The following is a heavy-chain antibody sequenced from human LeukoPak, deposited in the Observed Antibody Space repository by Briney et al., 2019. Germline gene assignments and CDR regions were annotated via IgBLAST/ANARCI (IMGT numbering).Heavy chain of an antibody. CDR1: GFTFSSYA. J-gene: IGHJ4*02. V-gene: IGHV3-30*04. CDR2: ISYDGSNK. Sequence: GRSLRLSCAASGFTFSSYAMHWVRQAPGKGLEWVAVISYDGSNKYYADSVKGRFTISRDNSKNTLYLQMNSLRAEDTAVYYCARGLLRRRGGSCQIDYWGQGTLVTASS. CDR3: ARGLLRRRGGSCQIDY. D-gene: IGHD2-15*01.